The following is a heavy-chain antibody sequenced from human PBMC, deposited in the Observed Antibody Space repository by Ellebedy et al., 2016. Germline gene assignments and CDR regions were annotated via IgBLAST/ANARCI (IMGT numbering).Heavy chain of an antibody. CDR3: AKHETDGDYYFDL. V-gene: IGHV3-30-3*02. CDR1: GFTFSSST. CDR2: ISFDGRAV. Sequence: GESLKISXAASGFTFSSSTMHWVRQAPGWGLDWVAGISFDGRAVHYADSVKGRFTISRDNSKSTLYLQMNSLRAEDTAVYYCAKHETDGDYYFDLWGRGTLVTVSS. D-gene: IGHD2-21*01. J-gene: IGHJ2*01.